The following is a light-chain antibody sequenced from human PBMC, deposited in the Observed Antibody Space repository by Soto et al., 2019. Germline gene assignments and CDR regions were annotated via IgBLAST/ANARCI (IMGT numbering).Light chain of an antibody. J-gene: IGLJ2*01. CDR3: LVWASSSVV. Sequence: SYELTQPPSVSVSPGQTANITCSGDKLGDKYASWYQQKPGQSPVLVIYQDFRRPSGIPERFSGSNSGDTGTLTISGTQAMDDAEYYCLVWASSSVVFGGGTKLTVL. V-gene: IGLV3-1*01. CDR1: KLGDKY. CDR2: QDF.